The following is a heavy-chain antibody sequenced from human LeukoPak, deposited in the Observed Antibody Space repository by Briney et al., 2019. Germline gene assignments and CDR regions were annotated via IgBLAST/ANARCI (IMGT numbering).Heavy chain of an antibody. CDR2: MNPNSGNT. CDR1: GYTFITFG. Sequence: ASVKVSCKASGYTFITFGITWVRQAPGQGLEWMGWMNPNSGNTGYAQKFQGRVTMTRNTSISTAYMELSSLRSEDTAVYYCARVWGEGTSQPWYWGQGTLVTVSS. V-gene: IGHV1-8*02. J-gene: IGHJ4*02. D-gene: IGHD3-16*01. CDR3: ARVWGEGTSQPWY.